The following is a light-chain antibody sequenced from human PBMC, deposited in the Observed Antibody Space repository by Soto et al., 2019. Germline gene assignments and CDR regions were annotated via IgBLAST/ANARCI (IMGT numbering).Light chain of an antibody. CDR1: QDIRDY. CDR2: AAS. Sequence: DIQMTQSPSSLSASVGDRVTISCRASQDIRDYLAWFQQKPGKPPKTLIYAASRLQTGVPSKFSGSGSGTDFTLTISSLQPEDFATSYCQQYNSYPPTFGQGTRLDI. J-gene: IGKJ2*01. CDR3: QQYNSYPPT. V-gene: IGKV1-16*02.